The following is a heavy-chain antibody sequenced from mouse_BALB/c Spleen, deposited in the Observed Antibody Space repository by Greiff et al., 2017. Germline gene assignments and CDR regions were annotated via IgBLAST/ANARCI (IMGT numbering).Heavy chain of an antibody. Sequence: DVKLQESGAELVRPGALVKLSCKASGFNIKDYYMHWVKQRPEQGLEWIGWIDPENGNTIYDPKFQGKASITADTSSNTAYLQLSSLTSEDTAVYYCAFYGTRFAYWGQGTLVTVSA. CDR2: IDPENGNT. CDR3: AFYGTRFAY. CDR1: GFNIKDYY. D-gene: IGHD1-2*01. V-gene: IGHV14-1*02. J-gene: IGHJ3*01.